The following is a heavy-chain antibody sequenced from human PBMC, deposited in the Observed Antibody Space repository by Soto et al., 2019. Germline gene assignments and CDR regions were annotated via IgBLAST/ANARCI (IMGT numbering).Heavy chain of an antibody. CDR2: VHYSGSS. CDR3: ARGREGFCSGGSCYPDY. Sequence: QVQLQESGPGLVKPSETLSLTCSVSGGSISSHYWSWIRQSPGQGLEWIGYVHYSGSSNYNPSLKSRVTISVDTSKNYFSLRLTSVNAADTAVYYCARGREGFCSGGSCYPDYWGQGTLVTVSS. J-gene: IGHJ4*02. V-gene: IGHV4-59*11. D-gene: IGHD2-15*01. CDR1: GGSISSHY.